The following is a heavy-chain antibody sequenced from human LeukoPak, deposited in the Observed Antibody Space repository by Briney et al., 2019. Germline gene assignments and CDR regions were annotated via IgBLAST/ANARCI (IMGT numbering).Heavy chain of an antibody. D-gene: IGHD6-19*01. Sequence: GGSLGLSCAASGFTVSTNYMSWVRQAPGKGLEWVSVIYSGGSTYYADSVQGRFTISRDNSQNTLYLQMNSLRAEDTARYYCARGVITVPGPLDYWGQGTLVTVSS. J-gene: IGHJ4*02. CDR2: IYSGGST. CDR1: GFTVSTNY. V-gene: IGHV3-53*01. CDR3: ARGVITVPGPLDY.